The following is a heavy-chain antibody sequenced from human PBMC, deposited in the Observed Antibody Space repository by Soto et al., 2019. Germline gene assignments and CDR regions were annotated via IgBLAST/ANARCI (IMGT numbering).Heavy chain of an antibody. CDR2: ISYDGSNK. V-gene: IGHV3-30-3*01. CDR3: AREWGGSPGLGYYYYYGMDV. D-gene: IGHD2-15*01. CDR1: GFTFSSYA. Sequence: GGSLRLSCAASGFTFSSYAMHWVRQAPGKGLEWVAVISYDGSNKYYADSVKGRFTISRDNSKNTLYLQMNSLRAEDTAVYYCAREWGGSPGLGYYYYYGMDVWGQGTTVTVSS. J-gene: IGHJ6*02.